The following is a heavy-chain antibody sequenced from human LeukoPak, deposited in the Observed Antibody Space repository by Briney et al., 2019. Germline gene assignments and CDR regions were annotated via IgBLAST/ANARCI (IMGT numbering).Heavy chain of an antibody. CDR2: IYYSGST. CDR1: GGSISSGGYY. Sequence: SETLSLTCTVSGGSISSGGYYWSWIRQHPGKGLEWIGYIYYSGSTYYNPSLKSRVTISVDTSKNQFSLKLSSVTAADTAVHYCARYRYWLGITGTRTFDPWGQGTLVTVSS. CDR3: ARYRYWLGITGTRTFDP. V-gene: IGHV4-31*03. J-gene: IGHJ5*02. D-gene: IGHD1-7*01.